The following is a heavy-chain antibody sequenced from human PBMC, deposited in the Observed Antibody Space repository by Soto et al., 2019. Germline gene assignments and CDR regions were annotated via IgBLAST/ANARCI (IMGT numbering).Heavy chain of an antibody. V-gene: IGHV4-39*01. CDR3: ARLAPSLEWLLLDYYYYYGMDV. CDR2: IYYSGST. CDR1: GGSVSSGSYY. J-gene: IGHJ6*02. Sequence: SETLSLTCTVSGGSVSSGSYYWSWIRQPPGKGLEWIGYIYYSGSTYYNPSLKSRVTISVDTSKNQFSLKLSSVTAADTAVYYCARLAPSLEWLLLDYYYYYGMDVWGQGTTVTVSS. D-gene: IGHD3-3*01.